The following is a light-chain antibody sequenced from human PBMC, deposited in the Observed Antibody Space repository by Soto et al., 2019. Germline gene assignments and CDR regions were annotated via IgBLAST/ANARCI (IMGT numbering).Light chain of an antibody. CDR1: RSNIGTNP. Sequence: QSVLTQPPSASGTPGQSVSISCSGSRSNIGTNPVNWYQQLPGTAPKLLFYTNTQRPSGVPDRFSASKSGTSASLAISGLQSEDEANYYCAAWDDSLNRVIFGGGTKVPVL. CDR3: AAWDDSLNRVI. J-gene: IGLJ2*01. V-gene: IGLV1-44*01. CDR2: TNT.